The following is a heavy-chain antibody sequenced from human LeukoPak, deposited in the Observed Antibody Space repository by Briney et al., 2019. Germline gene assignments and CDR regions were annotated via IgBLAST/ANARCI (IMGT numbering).Heavy chain of an antibody. CDR1: GFTFSDYY. CDR2: VYSGGST. Sequence: GGSLRLSCAASGFTFSDYYMSWIRQAPGKGLEWVSVVYSGGSTYYADSVKGRFTISRDNSKNTLYLQMSSLRAEDTAVYYCARGGYSSGWYRDWGQGTLVTVSS. J-gene: IGHJ4*02. V-gene: IGHV3-53*01. CDR3: ARGGYSSGWYRD. D-gene: IGHD6-19*01.